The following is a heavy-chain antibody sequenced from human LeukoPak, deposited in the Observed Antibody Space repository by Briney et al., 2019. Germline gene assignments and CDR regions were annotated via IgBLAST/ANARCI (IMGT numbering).Heavy chain of an antibody. CDR3: ARIGRGYSGYTIDY. V-gene: IGHV3-48*03. CDR2: INTSGNTK. CDR1: RFTFSTYE. D-gene: IGHD5-12*01. J-gene: IGHJ4*02. Sequence: GGPLRLSCEASRFTFSTYEMNWVRQAPGKGLEWNSYINTSGNTKYYVDSVKGRFTISRDNAMNSLYLQMNSLRAEDTAVYYCARIGRGYSGYTIDYWGQGTLVTVSS.